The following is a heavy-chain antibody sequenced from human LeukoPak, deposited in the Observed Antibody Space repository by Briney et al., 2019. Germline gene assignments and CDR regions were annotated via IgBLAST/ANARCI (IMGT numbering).Heavy chain of an antibody. CDR1: GGSISSYY. V-gene: IGHV4-59*01. D-gene: IGHD3-9*01. Sequence: KPSETLSLTCTVSGGSISSYYWSWIRQPPGKGLEWIGYIYYSGSTNYNPSLKSRVTISVDTSKNQFSLKLSSVTAADTAVYYCARDRGHYDILTGYYGPYWHFDLWGRGTLVTVSS. CDR2: IYYSGST. CDR3: ARDRGHYDILTGYYGPYWHFDL. J-gene: IGHJ2*01.